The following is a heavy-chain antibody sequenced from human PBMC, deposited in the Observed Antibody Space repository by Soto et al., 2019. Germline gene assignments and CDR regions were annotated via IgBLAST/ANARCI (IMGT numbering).Heavy chain of an antibody. D-gene: IGHD3-9*01. CDR2: MYYSGST. J-gene: IGHJ3*02. V-gene: IGHV4-39*07. CDR3: ARGGSNDWQVAFDI. Sequence: PSETLSLTCTVSGGSISSSSYYWGWIRQPPGKGLEWIGSMYYSGSTYYSPSLKSRVTMSVDASKNQFSLKLTSVTAADTAVYYCARGGSNDWQVAFDIWGQGTMVTVSS. CDR1: GGSISSSSYY.